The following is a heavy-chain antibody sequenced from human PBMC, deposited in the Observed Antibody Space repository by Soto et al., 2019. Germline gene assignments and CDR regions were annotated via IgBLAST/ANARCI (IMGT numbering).Heavy chain of an antibody. CDR1: GGTFSSYA. D-gene: IGHD2-15*01. J-gene: IGHJ2*01. V-gene: IGHV1-69*12. CDR3: ARVVTVVKSFHYWSFDL. Sequence: QVQLVQSGAEVKKPGSSVKVSCKASGGTFSSYAISWVRQAHGQGLEWMGGIIPIFGTTTYAQTFQGIVTITAAESTSTADMELSSLRPDDTAVYSCARVVTVVKSFHYWSFDLWSRGTMFNFS. CDR2: IIPIFGTT.